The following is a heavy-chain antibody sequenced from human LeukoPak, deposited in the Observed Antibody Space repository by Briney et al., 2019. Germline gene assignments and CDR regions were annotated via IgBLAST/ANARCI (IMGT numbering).Heavy chain of an antibody. J-gene: IGHJ4*02. V-gene: IGHV3-9*03. CDR1: GFTFEDYA. D-gene: IGHD3-9*01. Sequence: GRSLRLSCAASGFTFEDYAMHGGWQAPGKGLERVSGISWNSGSIVYADSVKGGFTISRDNAKKSLYMQMNRLRAGGMALYYCAKDWNYDILTGAAFYIWGQGTLVTVSS. CDR3: AKDWNYDILTGAAFYI. CDR2: ISWNSGSI.